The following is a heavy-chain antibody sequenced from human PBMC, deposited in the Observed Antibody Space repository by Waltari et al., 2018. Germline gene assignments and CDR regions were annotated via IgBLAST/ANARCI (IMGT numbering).Heavy chain of an antibody. V-gene: IGHV3-9*01. CDR1: GFSFDDYA. CDR2: ISWNSGSI. Sequence: EVQLVESGGGLVQPGRSLRLSCAASGFSFDDYAMHWVRQVPGKGLGWVSGISWNSGSIDYADSVKGRFTISRDNAKNSLYLQMNSLRAGDTALYYCAKDMLTVAGPLDGWGQGILVTVSS. J-gene: IGHJ4*02. D-gene: IGHD6-19*01. CDR3: AKDMLTVAGPLDG.